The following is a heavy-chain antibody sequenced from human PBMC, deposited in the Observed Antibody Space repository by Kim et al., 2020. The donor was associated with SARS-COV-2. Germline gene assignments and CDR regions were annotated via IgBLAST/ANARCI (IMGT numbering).Heavy chain of an antibody. J-gene: IGHJ5*02. CDR3: ARALYSSGWYEAGSDWFDP. CDR1: GYTFTSYA. CDR2: INAGNGNT. Sequence: ASVKVSCKASGYTFTSYAMHWVRQAPGQRLEWMGWINAGNGNTKYSRKFQGRVTITRDTSASTAYMELSSLRSEDTAVYYCARALYSSGWYEAGSDWFDPWGQGTLVTVSS. V-gene: IGHV1-3*01. D-gene: IGHD6-19*01.